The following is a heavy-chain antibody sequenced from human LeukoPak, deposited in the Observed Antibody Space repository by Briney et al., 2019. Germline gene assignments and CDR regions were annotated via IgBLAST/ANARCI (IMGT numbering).Heavy chain of an antibody. V-gene: IGHV1-8*03. CDR2: MNPNSGNT. CDR3: ARGSIAARSLDY. Sequence: ASVKVSCKASGYTFTSYDINWVRQAPGQGLEWMGWMNPNSGNTAYAQKFQGRVTITRNTSISTAYMELSSLRSEDTAVYYCARGSIAARSLDYWGQGTLVTVSS. J-gene: IGHJ4*02. D-gene: IGHD6-6*01. CDR1: GYTFTSYD.